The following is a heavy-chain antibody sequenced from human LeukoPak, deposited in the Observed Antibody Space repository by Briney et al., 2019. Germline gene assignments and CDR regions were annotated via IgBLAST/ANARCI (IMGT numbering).Heavy chain of an antibody. J-gene: IGHJ4*02. CDR1: GFSFSTYS. CDR3: ARSSRELVGYAPWELMPPFDY. Sequence: QTGGSLRLSCAASGFSFSTYSMNWVRQAPGKGLEWVSYISGSSSTIYYADSVKGRFTISRDNAKNSLYLQMNSLRVEDTAVYYCARSSRELVGYAPWELMPPFDYWGQGTLVTVSS. D-gene: IGHD2-8*01. CDR2: ISGSSSTI. V-gene: IGHV3-48*01.